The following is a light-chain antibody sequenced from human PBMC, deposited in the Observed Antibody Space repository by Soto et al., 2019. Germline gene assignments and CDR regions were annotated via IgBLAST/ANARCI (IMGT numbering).Light chain of an antibody. Sequence: QTVVTQPASVCGSPGQSITISCTGTSSDVGGYNHVSWYQQHPGKAPKLMIYDVNNRPSGVSNRFSGSKSGNTASLTISGLQAEDEADYYCSSYASSSTLLFGGGTKLTVL. CDR2: DVN. J-gene: IGLJ2*01. CDR1: SSDVGGYNH. CDR3: SSYASSSTLL. V-gene: IGLV2-14*03.